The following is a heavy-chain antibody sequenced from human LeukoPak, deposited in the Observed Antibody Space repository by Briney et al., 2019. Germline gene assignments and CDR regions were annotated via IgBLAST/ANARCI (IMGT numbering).Heavy chain of an antibody. V-gene: IGHV3-7*03. D-gene: IGHD2-15*01. Sequence: GGSLRLSCAASGFTFTTYWMGWVRQAPGKGLEWVANIKQDGSEQYYVDSVKGRFTISRDNAKNSLSLQMNSLRAEDTALYYCAKDIRCSGGSCGIDYWGQGTLVTVSS. CDR3: AKDIRCSGGSCGIDY. CDR2: IKQDGSEQ. J-gene: IGHJ4*02. CDR1: GFTFTTYW.